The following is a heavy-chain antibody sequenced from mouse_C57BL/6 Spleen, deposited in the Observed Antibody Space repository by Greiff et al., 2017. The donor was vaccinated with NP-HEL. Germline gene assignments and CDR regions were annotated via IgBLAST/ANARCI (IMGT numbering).Heavy chain of an antibody. CDR3: AADYYGSSPFAY. CDR1: GYTFTSYW. V-gene: IGHV1-59*01. CDR2: IDPSDSYT. D-gene: IGHD1-1*01. Sequence: QVQLQQPGAELVRPGTSVKLSCKASGYTFTSYWMHWVKQRPGQGLEWIGVIDPSDSYTNYNQKFKGKATLTVDTSSSTAYMQLSSLTSEDSAVYYCAADYYGSSPFAYWGQGTLVTVSA. J-gene: IGHJ3*01.